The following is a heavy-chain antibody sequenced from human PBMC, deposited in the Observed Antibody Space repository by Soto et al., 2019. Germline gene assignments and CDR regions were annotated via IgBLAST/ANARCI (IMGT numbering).Heavy chain of an antibody. Sequence: ASVKVSCKASGYTFTGYYMHWVRQAPGQGLEWMGWINPNSGGTNYAQKFQGWVTMTRDTSISTAYMELSRLRSDDTAVYYCARDISVAGTNSETYNWFDPWGQGTLVTVSS. D-gene: IGHD6-19*01. CDR3: ARDISVAGTNSETYNWFDP. J-gene: IGHJ5*02. CDR2: INPNSGGT. V-gene: IGHV1-2*04. CDR1: GYTFTGYY.